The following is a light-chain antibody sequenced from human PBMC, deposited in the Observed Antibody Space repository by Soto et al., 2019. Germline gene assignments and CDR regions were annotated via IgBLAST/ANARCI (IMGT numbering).Light chain of an antibody. V-gene: IGKV3-15*01. J-gene: IGKJ4*01. Sequence: TQSPGTLSLSPGERATLSCRASQSVSSNLAWYQQKPGQAPRLLIYGASTRATGIPARFSGSGSGTEFTLTISSLQSEDFAVYYCQQYGSSPLTFGGGTKVDIK. CDR1: QSVSSN. CDR2: GAS. CDR3: QQYGSSPLT.